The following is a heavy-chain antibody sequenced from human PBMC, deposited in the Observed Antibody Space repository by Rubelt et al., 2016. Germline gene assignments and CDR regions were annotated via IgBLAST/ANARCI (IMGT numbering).Heavy chain of an antibody. CDR1: GGSFSGYY. V-gene: IGHV4-34*02. J-gene: IGHJ5*01. CDR2: ISHSGST. CDR3: ARFRMVTIRATRGVFDF. Sequence: QVQLQQWGTGLLKPSETLSLTCGVYGGSFSGYYWSWIRQTPGKGLEWIGEISHSGSTDYNPSLKSRVTISVDMSKRQFSLKLNSVTAADTAVYFCARFRMVTIRATRGVFDFWGQGTLVTVSS. D-gene: IGHD5-24*01.